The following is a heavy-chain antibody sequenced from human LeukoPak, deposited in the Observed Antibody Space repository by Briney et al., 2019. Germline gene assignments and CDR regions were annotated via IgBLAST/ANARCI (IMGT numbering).Heavy chain of an antibody. CDR1: SGSMSSYY. V-gene: IGHV4-59*01. J-gene: IGHJ4*02. D-gene: IGHD5-12*01. CDR3: ARDGGYDRPGIDY. Sequence: SETRSPTCTVYSGSMSSYYWSWIRQSPGKGLEWIGYVSDRGGTNYNPSLKSRVSISVDTSKNQFSLKLRSVTAADTAVYYCARDGGYDRPGIDYWGQGTLVTVSS. CDR2: VSDRGGT.